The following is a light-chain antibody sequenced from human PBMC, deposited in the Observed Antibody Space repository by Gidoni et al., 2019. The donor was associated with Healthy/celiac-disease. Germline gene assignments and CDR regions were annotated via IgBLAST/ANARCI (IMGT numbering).Light chain of an antibody. CDR3: QQYNNRPRT. V-gene: IGKV3-15*01. Sequence: EIVLTQSPATLSVSPGERATLSCRASQSVSSNLAWYQQKPGQAPRLLIYGAATRATGIPARFSGSGSGTEFTLTISRLPSEDFAVYFCQQYNNRPRTFGQRTKVEIK. CDR1: QSVSSN. J-gene: IGKJ1*01. CDR2: GAA.